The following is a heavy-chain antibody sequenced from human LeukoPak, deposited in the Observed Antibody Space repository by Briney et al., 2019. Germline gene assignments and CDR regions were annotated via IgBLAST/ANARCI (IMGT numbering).Heavy chain of an antibody. Sequence: SETLSLTCAVYGGSFSGYYWSWIRQPPGKGLEWIGEINHSGSTNYNPSLKSRVTISVDTSKNQFSLKLSSVTAADTAVYYCAREVEQAAADFVDYYYYYMDVWGKGTTVTISS. V-gene: IGHV4-34*01. J-gene: IGHJ6*03. CDR3: AREVEQAAADFVDYYYYYMDV. D-gene: IGHD6-13*01. CDR1: GGSFSGYY. CDR2: INHSGST.